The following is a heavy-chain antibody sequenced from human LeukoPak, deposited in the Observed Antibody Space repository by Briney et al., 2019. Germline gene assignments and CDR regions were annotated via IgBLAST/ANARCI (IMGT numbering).Heavy chain of an antibody. V-gene: IGHV4-59*01. CDR2: ISYTGNT. Sequence: PSATLSLTCSLFGGSILNFHWGSIGPPPRKRLDWDGYISYTGNTKYNPSLKTRHHLSVHTTKNQFSLRLSSVTAAETAVYFCERKLQVATINYHYYMDVWGRGTTVTVSS. J-gene: IGHJ6*03. CDR3: ERKLQVATINYHYYMDV. CDR1: GGSILNFH. D-gene: IGHD5-12*01.